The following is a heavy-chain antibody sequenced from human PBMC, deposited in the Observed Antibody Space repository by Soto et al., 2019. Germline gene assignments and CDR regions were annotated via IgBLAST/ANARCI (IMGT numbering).Heavy chain of an antibody. J-gene: IGHJ4*02. V-gene: IGHV4-30-4*01. CDR1: GGSISSGDYY. D-gene: IGHD2-2*01. CDR3: ARASGYCSSTNCYPFDY. Sequence: SETLSLTCTVSGGSISSGDYYWSWIRQPPGKGLEWIGYIFYSGSTYYNPSLKSRVTISVDTSKNQFSLKLSSVTAADTAVYYCARASGYCSSTNCYPFDYWGQRTLVTVSS. CDR2: IFYSGST.